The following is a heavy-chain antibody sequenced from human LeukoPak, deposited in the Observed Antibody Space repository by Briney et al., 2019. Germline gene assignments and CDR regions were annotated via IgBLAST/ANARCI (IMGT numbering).Heavy chain of an antibody. Sequence: GGSLRLSCAASGFTFIDYSMSWLRQAPGKGREGVSYISPTGNYTSYADSVKGRFTIFRDNAKNSLFLQMNSLRVEDTAVYYCARCQYNSSPDFWGQGTLVTVSS. V-gene: IGHV3-11*03. J-gene: IGHJ4*02. CDR2: ISPTGNYT. CDR1: GFTFIDYS. D-gene: IGHD6-13*01. CDR3: ARCQYNSSPDF.